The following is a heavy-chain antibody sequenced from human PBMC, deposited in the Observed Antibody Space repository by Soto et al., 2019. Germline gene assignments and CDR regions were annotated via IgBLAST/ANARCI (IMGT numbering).Heavy chain of an antibody. Sequence: SETLSLTCTVSGGSISRGGYYWSWIRQHPGKGLEWIGYIYYSGSTYYNPSLKSRVTISVDTSKNQFSLKLSSVTAADTAVYYCAQGGETMFGVPAALSYWGQGTLVTVSS. J-gene: IGHJ4*02. CDR2: IYYSGST. D-gene: IGHD2-2*01. CDR3: AQGGETMFGVPAALSY. V-gene: IGHV4-31*03. CDR1: GGSISRGGYY.